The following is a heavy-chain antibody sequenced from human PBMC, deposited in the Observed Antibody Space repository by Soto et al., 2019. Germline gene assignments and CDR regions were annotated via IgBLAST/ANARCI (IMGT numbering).Heavy chain of an antibody. CDR2: IKQDGSEK. CDR1: GFTFSSYW. Sequence: PGGSLRLSCAASGFTFSSYWMSWVRQAPGKGLEWVANIKQDGSEKYYVDSVKGRFTIFRDNAKNSLYLQMNSLRAEDTAVYYCARAVNRSYHTYYDFWSGYYTQPYYYYYMDVWGKGTTVTVSS. J-gene: IGHJ6*03. D-gene: IGHD3-3*01. V-gene: IGHV3-7*01. CDR3: ARAVNRSYHTYYDFWSGYYTQPYYYYYMDV.